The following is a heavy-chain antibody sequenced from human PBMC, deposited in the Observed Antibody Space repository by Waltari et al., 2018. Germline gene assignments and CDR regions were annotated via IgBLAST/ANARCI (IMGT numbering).Heavy chain of an antibody. CDR3: ARVGVPAVTSEYYFDY. V-gene: IGHV4-59*11. CDR1: GGSISSHY. J-gene: IGHJ4*02. Sequence: QVQLQESGPGLVKPSETLSLTCTVSGGSISSHYWRWIRQPPGKGLEWIGYIYYSGSTNYNPSLKSRVTISVDTSKNQFSLKLSSVTAADTAVYYCARVGVPAVTSEYYFDYWGQGTLVTVSS. CDR2: IYYSGST. D-gene: IGHD3-16*01.